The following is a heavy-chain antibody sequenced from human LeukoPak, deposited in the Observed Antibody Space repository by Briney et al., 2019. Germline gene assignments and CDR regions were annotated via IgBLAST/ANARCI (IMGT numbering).Heavy chain of an antibody. CDR2: IYYSGST. CDR3: ASGAYSSSSFDY. CDR1: GGSISSGGYY. J-gene: IGHJ4*02. V-gene: IGHV4-31*03. Sequence: PSETLSLTCTVSGGSISSGGYYWGWIRQHPGKGLEWIGYIYYSGSTYYNPSLRSRVTISVDTSKNQFSLKLSSVTAADTAVYYCASGAYSSSSFDYWGQGTLVTVSS. D-gene: IGHD6-6*01.